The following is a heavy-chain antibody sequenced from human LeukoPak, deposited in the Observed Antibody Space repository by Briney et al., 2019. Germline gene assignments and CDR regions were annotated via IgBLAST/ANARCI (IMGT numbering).Heavy chain of an antibody. V-gene: IGHV1-69*06. J-gene: IGHJ4*02. Sequence: GASVKVSCKASGGTFSSYAISWVRQAPGQGLEWMGGIIPIFGTANYAQKFQGRVTITADKSTSTAYMELSSLRSEDTAVYYCARQPSSGWPIFDYWGQGTLVTVSS. D-gene: IGHD6-19*01. CDR1: GGTFSSYA. CDR2: IIPIFGTA. CDR3: ARQPSSGWPIFDY.